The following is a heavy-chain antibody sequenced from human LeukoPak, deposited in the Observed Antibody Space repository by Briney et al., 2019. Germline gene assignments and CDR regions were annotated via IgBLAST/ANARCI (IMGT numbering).Heavy chain of an antibody. CDR3: ARDFLRNLDDYSNQGWFDP. Sequence: GGSLRLSCAASGFTFSSYAMHWVRQAPGKGLEWVAGISYDGSNKYYADSVKSRFTISRDNSKNTLYLQMNSLRAEDTAVYYCARDFLRNLDDYSNQGWFDPWGQGTLVTVSS. D-gene: IGHD4-11*01. CDR2: ISYDGSNK. V-gene: IGHV3-30-3*01. CDR1: GFTFSSYA. J-gene: IGHJ5*02.